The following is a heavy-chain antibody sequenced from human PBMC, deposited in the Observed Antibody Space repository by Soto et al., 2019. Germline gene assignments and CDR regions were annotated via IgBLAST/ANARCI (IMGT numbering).Heavy chain of an antibody. J-gene: IGHJ2*01. CDR1: GYSISSGYY. CDR3: ARSNYSDSSGYYLAYWYFDL. Sequence: PSETLSLTCAVSGYSISSGYYWGWIRQPPGKGLEWIGSIYHSGSTYYNPSLKSRVTISVDTSKNQFSLKLSSVTAADTAVYYCARSNYSDSSGYYLAYWYFDLWGRGTLVTVSS. CDR2: IYHSGST. V-gene: IGHV4-38-2*01. D-gene: IGHD3-22*01.